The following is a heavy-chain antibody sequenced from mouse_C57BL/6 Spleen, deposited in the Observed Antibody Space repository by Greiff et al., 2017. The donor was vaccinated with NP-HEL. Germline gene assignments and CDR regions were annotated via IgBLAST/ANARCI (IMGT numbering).Heavy chain of an antibody. CDR2: INPSSGYT. D-gene: IGHD2-5*01. V-gene: IGHV1-7*01. CDR3: ARSYYSNLYYFDY. Sequence: QFQLQQSGAELAKPGASVKLSCKASGYTFTSYWMHWVKQRPGQGLEWIGYINPSSGYTKYNQKFKDKATLTADKSSSTAYMQLSSLTYEDSAVYYCARSYYSNLYYFDYWGQGTTLTVSS. J-gene: IGHJ2*01. CDR1: GYTFTSYW.